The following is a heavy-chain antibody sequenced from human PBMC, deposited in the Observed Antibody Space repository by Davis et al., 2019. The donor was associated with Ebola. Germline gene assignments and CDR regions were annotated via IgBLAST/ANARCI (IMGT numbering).Heavy chain of an antibody. CDR1: NGSFSGYQ. V-gene: IGHV4-34*01. CDR3: ARARYDFWAHHYYGLDV. CDR2: INHEGSS. D-gene: IGHD3-3*01. Sequence: SETLSLTCAVFNGSFSGYQWTWIRQPPGQGLEWVGEINHEGSSNYNPSLKSRLTISVDTSKNQFSLRLSSVTAADTAAYYCARARYDFWAHHYYGLDVWAKGTTVTVSS. J-gene: IGHJ6*04.